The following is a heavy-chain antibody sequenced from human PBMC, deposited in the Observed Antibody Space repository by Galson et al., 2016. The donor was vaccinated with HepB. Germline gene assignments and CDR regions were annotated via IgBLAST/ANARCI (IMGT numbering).Heavy chain of an antibody. V-gene: IGHV4-39*02. Sequence: ETLSLTCSVSGDSINIARYYWGWIRQSPTKGLEWIGTIISSGSTSYNPSLRSRVSISVDTSTNQLSLKLNSVTASDTALYYCVRDEYNISWYKYWGQGTLVTVSS. D-gene: IGHD6-13*01. CDR1: GDSINIARYY. CDR2: IISSGST. J-gene: IGHJ4*02. CDR3: VRDEYNISWYKY.